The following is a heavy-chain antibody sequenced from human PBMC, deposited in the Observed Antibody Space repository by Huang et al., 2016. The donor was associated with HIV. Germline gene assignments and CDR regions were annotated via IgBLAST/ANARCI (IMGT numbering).Heavy chain of an antibody. CDR3: ARHMDCSSSSCLAGGHERGPFDM. CDR2: IYFSCST. D-gene: IGHD2-2*01. Sequence: QLQLQESGPGLVKPSETLSLTCSVSGGSISSSCYYWGWIRQPPGKGLEGIGSIYFSCSTFYNPALKSRVTISVDTSKTQFSLRLSSVTAADTSVYYCARHMDCSSSSCLAGGHERGPFDMWGQGTMVIVSS. V-gene: IGHV4-39*01. J-gene: IGHJ3*02. CDR1: GGSISSSCYY.